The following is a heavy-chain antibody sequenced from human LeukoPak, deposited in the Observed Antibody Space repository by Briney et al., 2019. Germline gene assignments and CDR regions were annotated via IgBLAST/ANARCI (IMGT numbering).Heavy chain of an antibody. CDR3: ARDIRSYDFWSGYPHYYMDV. D-gene: IGHD3-3*01. J-gene: IGHJ6*03. Sequence: SETLSLTCTVSGGSISSSSYYWGWIRQPPGKGLEWIGYIYYSGSTNYNPSLKSRVTISVDTSKNQFSLKLSSVTAADTAVYYCARDIRSYDFWSGYPHYYMDVWGKGTTVTVSS. CDR2: IYYSGST. CDR1: GGSISSSSYY. V-gene: IGHV4-61*01.